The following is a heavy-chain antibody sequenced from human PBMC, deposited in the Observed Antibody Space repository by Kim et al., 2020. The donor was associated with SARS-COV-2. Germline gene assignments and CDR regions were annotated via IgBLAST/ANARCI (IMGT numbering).Heavy chain of an antibody. J-gene: IGHJ4*02. CDR1: GYTFTSYG. V-gene: IGHV1-18*04. Sequence: ASVKVSCKASGYTFTSYGISWVRQAPGQGLEWMGWISAYNGNTNYAQKLQGRVTMTTDTSTSTAYMELRSLRSDDTAVYYCARRYIAAAASYYFDYWGQGTLVTVSS. CDR3: ARRYIAAAASYYFDY. D-gene: IGHD6-13*01. CDR2: ISAYNGNT.